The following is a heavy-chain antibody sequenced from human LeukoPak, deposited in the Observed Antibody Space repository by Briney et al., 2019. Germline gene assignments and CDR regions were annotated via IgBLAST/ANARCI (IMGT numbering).Heavy chain of an antibody. CDR3: VRMRSETHYDSSGYYYESWFDP. V-gene: IGHV1-18*01. CDR1: GYTFTSYG. J-gene: IGHJ5*02. D-gene: IGHD3-22*01. CDR2: ISAYNGNT. Sequence: ASVKVSCKASGYTFTSYGISWVRQAPGQGLEWMGWISAYNGNTNYAQKLQGRVTMTTDTSTSTAYMELRSLRSDDTAVYYCVRMRSETHYDSSGYYYESWFDPWGQGTLVTVSS.